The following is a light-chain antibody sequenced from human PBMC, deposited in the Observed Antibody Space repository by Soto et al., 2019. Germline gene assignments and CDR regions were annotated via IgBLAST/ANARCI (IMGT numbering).Light chain of an antibody. V-gene: IGKV3-20*01. CDR1: QSVSASD. J-gene: IGKJ5*01. Sequence: EIVLTQSPGTLSLSTGERATLSCRASQSVSASDIAWYQQKPGQAPKFLIYGVSSRATGIPDRFSGSGSGTDFTLTISRLEPEDFAVYHCQQYGSSPLITFGQGTRLEI. CDR2: GVS. CDR3: QQYGSSPLIT.